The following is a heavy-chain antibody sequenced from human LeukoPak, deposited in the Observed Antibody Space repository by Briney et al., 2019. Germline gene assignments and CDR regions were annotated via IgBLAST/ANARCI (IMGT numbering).Heavy chain of an antibody. CDR2: IWYDGSNK. Sequence: GGSLRLSCAASGFTFSSYGMHWVRQAPGKGLEWVAVIWYDGSNKYYADSVKGRFTISRDNSKSTVYLQMNSLRAEDTAVYYCARAQDTAMAFDAFDIWGQGTMVTVSS. V-gene: IGHV3-33*01. D-gene: IGHD5-18*01. CDR3: ARAQDTAMAFDAFDI. J-gene: IGHJ3*02. CDR1: GFTFSSYG.